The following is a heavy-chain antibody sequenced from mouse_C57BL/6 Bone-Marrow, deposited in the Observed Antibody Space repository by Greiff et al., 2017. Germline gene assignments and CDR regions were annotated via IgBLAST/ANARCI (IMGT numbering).Heavy chain of an antibody. V-gene: IGHV1-82*01. J-gene: IGHJ2*01. CDR3: AREGLTGTDY. D-gene: IGHD4-1*01. CDR1: GYAFSSSW. CDR2: IYPGDGDT. Sequence: VQGVESGPELVKPGASVKISCKASGYAFSSSWMNWVKQRPGKGLEWIGRIYPGDGDTNYNGKFKGKATLTADKSSSTDYMQLSSLTSEDSAVYFCAREGLTGTDYWGQGTTLTVSS.